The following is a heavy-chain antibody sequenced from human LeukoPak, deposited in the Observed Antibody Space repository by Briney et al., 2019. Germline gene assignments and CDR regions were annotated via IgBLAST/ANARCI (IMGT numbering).Heavy chain of an antibody. CDR2: ISAYNGNT. CDR3: ATLGYSSRGSFDY. V-gene: IGHV1-18*01. D-gene: IGHD6-13*01. CDR1: GGTFSSYA. Sequence: ASVKVSCKASGGTFSSYAISWVRQAPGQGLEWMGRISAYNGNTNYAQKLQGRVTMTTDTSTSTAYMELSSLRSEDTAVYYCATLGYSSRGSFDYWGQGTLVTVSS. J-gene: IGHJ4*02.